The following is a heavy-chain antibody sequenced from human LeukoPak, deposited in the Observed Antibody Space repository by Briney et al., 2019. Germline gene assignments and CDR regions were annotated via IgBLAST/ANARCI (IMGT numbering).Heavy chain of an antibody. Sequence: ASVKLSCKASGGRFSYYALTWVRHAPGQGIEWMGGIIPIFATTNYSHKSQGRVTFTSDESTTKAYMELSSLRFEDTAVYYCGRGPLKQQLVKPDPAYYYYMDVWGNGTTVTVSS. CDR3: GRGPLKQQLVKPDPAYYYYMDV. D-gene: IGHD6-13*01. J-gene: IGHJ6*03. CDR1: GGRFSYYA. CDR2: IIPIFATT. V-gene: IGHV1-69*13.